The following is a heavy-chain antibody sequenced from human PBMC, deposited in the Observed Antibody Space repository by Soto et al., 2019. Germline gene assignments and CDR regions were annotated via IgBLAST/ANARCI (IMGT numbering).Heavy chain of an antibody. CDR3: ARGVYGAYLDY. J-gene: IGHJ4*02. D-gene: IGHD3-10*01. Sequence: SETLSLTCTVSGGSVSYGNYYWSWIRQTPGKGLEWIGYVESSGRTEYKPSLASRVTLSLDSSQNQFSLTLRSVTTADRALYFCARGVYGAYLDYWGQGIPVTVSS. V-gene: IGHV4-61*01. CDR2: VESSGRT. CDR1: GGSVSYGNYY.